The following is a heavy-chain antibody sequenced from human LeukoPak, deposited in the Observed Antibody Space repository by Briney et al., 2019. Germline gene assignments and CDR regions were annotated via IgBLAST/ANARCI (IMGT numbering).Heavy chain of an antibody. CDR3: AKDQCTRTSCDGYPGY. CDR2: IHFDGSTK. Sequence: GGSLRLSCAASGFTFSSYGMHWVRQAPGEGLEWVAFIHFDGSTKYSGDSVKGRFTISRDNSKNTLYLQMNSLRPEDTAVYYCAKDQCTRTSCDGYPGYWGQGSLVTVSS. CDR1: GFTFSSYG. V-gene: IGHV3-30*02. D-gene: IGHD2-2*01. J-gene: IGHJ4*02.